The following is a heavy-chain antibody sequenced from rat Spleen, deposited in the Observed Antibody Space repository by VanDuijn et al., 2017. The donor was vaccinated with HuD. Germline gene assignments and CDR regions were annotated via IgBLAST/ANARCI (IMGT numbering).Heavy chain of an antibody. V-gene: IGHV5-20*01. CDR1: GFTFSDYY. CDR2: ISNDGGTT. CDR3: TRENYYTGDY. D-gene: IGHD1-6*01. Sequence: EVQLVESDGGLVQPGRSLKLSCAASGFTFSDYYMAWVRQAPGKGLEWVSSISNDGGTTYYPDSVKGRFTISRDNAISTLYLQVSSLRSEDTATYYCTRENYYTGDYWGQGVMVTVSS. J-gene: IGHJ2*01.